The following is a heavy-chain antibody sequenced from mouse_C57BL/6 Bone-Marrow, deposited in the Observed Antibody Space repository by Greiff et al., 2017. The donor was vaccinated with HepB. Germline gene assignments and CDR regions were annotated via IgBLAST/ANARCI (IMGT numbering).Heavy chain of an antibody. CDR1: GFTFSSYG. CDR3: ARQRITTVVATDYFDY. Sequence: EVQVVESGGDLVKPGGSLKLSCAASGFTFSSYGMSWVRQTPDKRLEWVATISSGGSYTYYPDSVKGRFTISRDNAKNTLYLQMSSLKSEDTAMYYCARQRITTVVATDYFDYWGQGTTLTVSS. V-gene: IGHV5-6*01. J-gene: IGHJ2*01. CDR2: ISSGGSYT. D-gene: IGHD1-1*01.